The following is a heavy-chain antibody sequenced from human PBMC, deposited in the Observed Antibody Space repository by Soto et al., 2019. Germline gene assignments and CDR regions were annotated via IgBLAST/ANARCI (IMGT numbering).Heavy chain of an antibody. D-gene: IGHD3-3*01. V-gene: IGHV4-34*01. CDR3: ARVNDFWSGFEVRYRFDP. Sequence: SETLSLTCAVYGGSFSGYYWSWIRQPPGKGLEWIGEINHSGSTNYNPSLKSRVTISVDTSKNQFSLKLSSVTAADTAVYYCARVNDFWSGFEVRYRFDPWGQGTLVTVSS. CDR1: GGSFSGYY. CDR2: INHSGST. J-gene: IGHJ5*02.